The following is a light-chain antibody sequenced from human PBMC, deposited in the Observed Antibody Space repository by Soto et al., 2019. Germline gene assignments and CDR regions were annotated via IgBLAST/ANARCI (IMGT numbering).Light chain of an antibody. J-gene: IGKJ2*01. CDR3: QHYNNWPVT. CDR1: QSVSSN. Sequence: EIVMTQSPVTLSVSPGERVTLSCRASQSVSSNLAWYQQKPAQAPRLLIYDASTRATGIPARFSASGSGTEFTLTISYLQSEDFAIYYCQHYNNWPVTFGQGTKLEIK. V-gene: IGKV3-15*01. CDR2: DAS.